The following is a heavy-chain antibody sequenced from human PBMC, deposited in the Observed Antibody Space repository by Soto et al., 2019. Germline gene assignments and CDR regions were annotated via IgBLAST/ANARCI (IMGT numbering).Heavy chain of an antibody. CDR1: GFTFNNYA. CDR3: AKDRLGGNFDY. J-gene: IGHJ4*02. CDR2: ISGTGGST. V-gene: IGHV3-23*01. Sequence: EVQVLDSGGGLVQPGGSLRLSCAASGFTFNNYAMNWVRQAPGKGLEWVVTISGTGGSTYYADSVKGRFTISRDNSKNTLYLQMNSLRVEDTAVYYCAKDRLGGNFDYWGQGTQVTVSS.